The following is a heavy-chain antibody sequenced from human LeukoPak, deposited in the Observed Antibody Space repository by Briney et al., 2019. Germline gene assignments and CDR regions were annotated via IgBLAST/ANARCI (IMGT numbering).Heavy chain of an antibody. Sequence: ASVKVSCKASGYTFTGYYMHWVRQAPGQGLEWMGWINPNSGGTNYAQKFQGRVTMTRDTSISTAYVDLTRLTYDDTAVYYCARGDWNGDYWGQGTLVTVSS. CDR2: INPNSGGT. CDR1: GYTFTGYY. J-gene: IGHJ4*02. V-gene: IGHV1-2*02. CDR3: ARGDWNGDY. D-gene: IGHD1-1*01.